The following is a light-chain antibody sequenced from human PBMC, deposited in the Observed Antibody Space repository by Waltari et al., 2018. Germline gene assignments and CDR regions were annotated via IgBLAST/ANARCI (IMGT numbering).Light chain of an antibody. V-gene: IGKV3D-15*01. Sequence: EIVLTQSPVTLSVSPGERVTLSCRASQSIDFQLAWYQQRPGQAPRLVISDASYRATGIPARFSGSGSGTDFTLTISSLQSEDFAVYYCQQYNNWPLTFGGGTKVEIK. CDR1: QSIDFQ. CDR2: DAS. J-gene: IGKJ4*01. CDR3: QQYNNWPLT.